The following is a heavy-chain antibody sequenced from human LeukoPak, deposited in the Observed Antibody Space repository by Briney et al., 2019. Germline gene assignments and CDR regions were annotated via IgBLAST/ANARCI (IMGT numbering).Heavy chain of an antibody. CDR1: RYTFTNFD. CDR2: MNPVSGNA. Sequence: GASVKVSCKASRYTFTNFDINWVRQAPGQGLEWMGWMNPVSGNAGSAQKFQGRVTLTRDTSMSTAYMEVTSLRSDDTAFYYCARAPMGRGALYWGQGTLVTVNS. J-gene: IGHJ4*02. D-gene: IGHD3-10*01. V-gene: IGHV1-8*01. CDR3: ARAPMGRGALY.